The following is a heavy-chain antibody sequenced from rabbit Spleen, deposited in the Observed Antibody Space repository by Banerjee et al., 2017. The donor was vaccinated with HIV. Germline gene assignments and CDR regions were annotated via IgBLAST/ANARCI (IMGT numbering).Heavy chain of an antibody. D-gene: IGHD1-1*01. V-gene: IGHV1S45*01. CDR1: GFSFSSDYY. CDR3: ARSDRDSSGDYTRLGL. CDR2: IYGGSSGST. Sequence: QQQLEESGGGLVKPGGTLTLTCTASGFSFSSDYYMCWVRQAPGKGLECIACIYGGSSGSTYYASWAKGRFTISRTSSTTVTLQMTSLTAADTATYFCARSDRDSSGDYTRLGLWGQGTLVTVS. J-gene: IGHJ3*01.